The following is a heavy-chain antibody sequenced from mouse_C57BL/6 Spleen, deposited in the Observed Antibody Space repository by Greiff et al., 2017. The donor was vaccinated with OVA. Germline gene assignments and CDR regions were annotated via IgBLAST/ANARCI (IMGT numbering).Heavy chain of an antibody. Sequence: EVQLQQSGPELVKPGASVKISCKASGYTFTDYYMNWVKQSHGKSLEWIGYINPNNGGNSYNQKFKGKATLTVDKSSSTAYMELRSLTSEDSAVYYCARYYYGSSYWYFDVWGTGTTVTVSS. CDR1: GYTFTDYY. CDR2: INPNNGGN. V-gene: IGHV1-26*01. D-gene: IGHD1-1*01. J-gene: IGHJ1*03. CDR3: ARYYYGSSYWYFDV.